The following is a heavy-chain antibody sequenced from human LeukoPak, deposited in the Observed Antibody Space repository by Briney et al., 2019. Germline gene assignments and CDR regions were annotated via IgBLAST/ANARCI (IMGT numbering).Heavy chain of an antibody. Sequence: GGSLRLSCAASGFTFSSYGMHWVRQAPGKGLEWMAFIRYDGSNKYYADSVKGRFTISRDNSKNTLYLQMNSLRAEDTAVYYCARVYYYDSSGYLNPFDYWGQGTLVTVSS. CDR3: ARVYYYDSSGYLNPFDY. V-gene: IGHV3-30*02. CDR2: IRYDGSNK. CDR1: GFTFSSYG. D-gene: IGHD3-22*01. J-gene: IGHJ4*02.